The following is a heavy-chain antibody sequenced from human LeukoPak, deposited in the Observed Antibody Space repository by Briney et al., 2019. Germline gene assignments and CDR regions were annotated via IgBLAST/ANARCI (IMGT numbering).Heavy chain of an antibody. V-gene: IGHV3-33*06. D-gene: IGHD3-10*01. CDR1: GFTFSSYG. CDR2: IWYDGNTK. CDR3: AKGRTYGSGSFYMDV. J-gene: IGHJ6*03. Sequence: GGSLRLSCAASGFTFSSYGMTWVRQAPGKGLEWVAAIWYDGNTKFYGDFVKGRFTISRDNSKNTVYLQMDSLRAEDTAVYYCAKGRTYGSGSFYMDVWGVGTTVTVSS.